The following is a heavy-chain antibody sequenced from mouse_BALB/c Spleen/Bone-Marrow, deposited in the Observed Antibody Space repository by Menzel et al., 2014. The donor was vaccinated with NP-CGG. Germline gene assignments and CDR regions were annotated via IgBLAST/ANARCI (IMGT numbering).Heavy chain of an antibody. V-gene: IGHV5-17*02. CDR1: GFTFSNFG. J-gene: IGHJ4*01. CDR2: ISGGSSSI. D-gene: IGHD2-4*01. CDR3: SRGEDYDGYAMDY. Sequence: EVKLVESGGGLVQPGGSRKLSCAASGFTFSNFGMHWVRQAPEKGLEWVAYISGGSSSIYYGDTVKGRFTISRDNPENTLFLQMTSLRSEDTAMYFCSRGEDYDGYAMDYWGQGTLITVSS.